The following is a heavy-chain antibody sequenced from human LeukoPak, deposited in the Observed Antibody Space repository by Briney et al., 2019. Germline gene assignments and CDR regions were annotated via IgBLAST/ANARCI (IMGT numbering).Heavy chain of an antibody. CDR2: ISAGGSRT. J-gene: IGHJ4*02. CDR1: GFAFRNYA. D-gene: IGHD3-10*01. V-gene: IGHV3-23*01. CDR3: ARAAHRGFSFDY. Sequence: GGSLRLSCEASGFAFRNYAMAWVRQSPGKGLEWVSGISAGGSRTYYSESVKGRLTISRDISKNTLYVQMNSLRPEDTAVYYCARAAHRGFSFDYWGQGTLVTVSS.